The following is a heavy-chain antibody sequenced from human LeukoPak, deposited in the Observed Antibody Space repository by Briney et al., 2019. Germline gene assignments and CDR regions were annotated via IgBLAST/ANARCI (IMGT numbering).Heavy chain of an antibody. Sequence: PGGSLRLSCAASGFTVSSNYMSWVRQAPGKGLEWVSVIYSGGSTYYADSVKGRFTISRDNSKNTLYLQMNSLRAEDTAVYYCAAAGSYANYYYYYMDVWGKGTTVTVSS. CDR2: IYSGGST. D-gene: IGHD3-10*01. CDR1: GFTVSSNY. J-gene: IGHJ6*03. CDR3: AAAGSYANYYYYYMDV. V-gene: IGHV3-53*01.